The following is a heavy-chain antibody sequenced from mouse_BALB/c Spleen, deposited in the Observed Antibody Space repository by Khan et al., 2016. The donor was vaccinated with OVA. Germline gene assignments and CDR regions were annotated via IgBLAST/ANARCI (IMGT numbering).Heavy chain of an antibody. CDR1: GYTFTNYV. CDR3: AREASSWDFSFPY. Sequence: VQLKQSGPELVEPGASVKMSCKASGYTFTNYVMHWVKQKPGQGLEWIAYINPYNAGTRYNEKFKGKATLTSDISSTTAYMELSSLTSGDSAVYYCAREASSWDFSFPYWGQGTLVTVSA. V-gene: IGHV1S136*01. CDR2: INPYNAGT. D-gene: IGHD4-1*01. J-gene: IGHJ3*01.